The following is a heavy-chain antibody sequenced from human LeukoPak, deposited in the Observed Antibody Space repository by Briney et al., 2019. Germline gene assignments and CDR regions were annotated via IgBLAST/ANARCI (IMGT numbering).Heavy chain of an antibody. V-gene: IGHV4-39*01. CDR2: IYYSGST. J-gene: IGHJ4*02. CDR3: ARHCGIAVAGTLGHFDY. Sequence: SETLSLTCTVSGGSISSNNYYWGWIRQPPGKGLEWIGTIYYSGSTYYNPSLKSRVTISVDTSKNQFSLKLSSVTAADTAVYYCARHCGIAVAGTLGHFDYWGQGTLVTVSS. CDR1: GGSISSNNYY. D-gene: IGHD6-19*01.